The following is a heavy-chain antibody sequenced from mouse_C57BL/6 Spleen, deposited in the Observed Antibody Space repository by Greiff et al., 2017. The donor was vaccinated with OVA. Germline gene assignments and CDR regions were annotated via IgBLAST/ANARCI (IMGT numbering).Heavy chain of an antibody. Sequence: QVQLKQSGPELVKPGASVKISCKASGYAFSSSWMNWVKQRPGKGLEWIGRIYPGDGDTNYNGKFKGKATLTADKSSSTAYMQLSSLTFEDSAVYFCARQGLRTYAMDYWGQGTSVTVSS. V-gene: IGHV1-82*01. CDR1: GYAFSSSW. J-gene: IGHJ4*01. CDR2: IYPGDGDT. D-gene: IGHD2-4*01. CDR3: ARQGLRTYAMDY.